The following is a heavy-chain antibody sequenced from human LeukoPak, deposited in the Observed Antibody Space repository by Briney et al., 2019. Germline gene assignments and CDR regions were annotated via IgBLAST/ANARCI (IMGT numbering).Heavy chain of an antibody. CDR2: INHSGST. V-gene: IGHV4-34*01. CDR3: AREVPAAISPDWFDP. CDR1: GGSFSGYY. J-gene: IGHJ5*02. Sequence: SETLSLTCAVYGGSFSGYYWSWIRQPPGKGLEWIGEINHSGSTNYNPSLKSRVTISVDTSKNQFSLKLSSVTAADTAVYYCAREVPAAISPDWFDPWGQGTLVTVSS. D-gene: IGHD2-2*01.